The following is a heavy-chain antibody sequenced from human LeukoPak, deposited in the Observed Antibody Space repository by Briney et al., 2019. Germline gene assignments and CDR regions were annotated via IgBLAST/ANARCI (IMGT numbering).Heavy chain of an antibody. CDR3: ARADPISGTSSPFDY. V-gene: IGHV4-59*01. D-gene: IGHD1-26*01. Sequence: PSETLSLTCTVSGGSISSYYWSWIRQPPGKGLEWIGYIYYSGNTNYNPSLKSRVTISVDTSKNQFSLKLNSVTAADTAVYYCARADPISGTSSPFDYWGQGTLVTVSS. CDR2: IYYSGNT. J-gene: IGHJ4*02. CDR1: GGSISSYY.